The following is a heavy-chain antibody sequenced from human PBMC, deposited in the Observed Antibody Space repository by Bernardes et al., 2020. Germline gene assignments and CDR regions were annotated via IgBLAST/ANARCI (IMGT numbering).Heavy chain of an antibody. CDR2: IIPIFGTA. D-gene: IGHD6-13*01. J-gene: IGHJ4*02. CDR1: GGTFSSYA. Sequence: SVKVSCKASGGTFSSYAISWVRQAPGQGLEGMGGIIPIFGTANYAQKFQGRVTITADESTSTAYMELSSLRSEDTAVYYCARGRTDSSSWYYFDYWGQGTLVTVSS. CDR3: ARGRTDSSSWYYFDY. V-gene: IGHV1-69*13.